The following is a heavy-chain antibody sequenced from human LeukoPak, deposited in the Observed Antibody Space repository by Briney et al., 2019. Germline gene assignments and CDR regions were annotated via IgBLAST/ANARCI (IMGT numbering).Heavy chain of an antibody. J-gene: IGHJ3*02. CDR1: GFTFGDYG. CDR2: INWNGGTT. CDR3: ARDLGYGDYVSAFDI. V-gene: IGHV3-20*04. Sequence: PGGSLRLSCAASGFTFGDYGMNWVRQAPGKGLEWVSGINWNGGTTGYADSVKGRFTISRDNVKNSLYLQTNSVRAEDTALYYCARDLGYGDYVSAFDIWGQGTMVTVSS. D-gene: IGHD4-17*01.